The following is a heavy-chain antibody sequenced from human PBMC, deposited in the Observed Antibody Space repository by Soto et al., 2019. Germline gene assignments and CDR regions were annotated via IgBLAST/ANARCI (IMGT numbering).Heavy chain of an antibody. Sequence: GGSLRLSCAASGFTFTTYAMSWVRQAPGKGLEWVSAISGSGGSTYYADSVKGRFTISRDNSKNTLYLQMNSLRADDTAVYYCANRTGGISGLADFDYWGQGTMATV. CDR2: ISGSGGST. V-gene: IGHV3-23*01. CDR3: ANRTGGISGLADFDY. J-gene: IGHJ4*02. D-gene: IGHD3-10*01. CDR1: GFTFTTYA.